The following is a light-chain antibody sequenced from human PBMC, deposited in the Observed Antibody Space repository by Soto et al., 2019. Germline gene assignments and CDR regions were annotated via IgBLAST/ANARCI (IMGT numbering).Light chain of an antibody. V-gene: IGLV2-14*03. Sequence: QSVLTQPASVSGSPGQSITISCTGTSNDVGGYNYVSWYQQHPGKAPKLMIYAVSNRPSGVSNRLSGSKSGNTASLTISGLQAEDEADYYCFSYTSSGTMIFGGGTKLTVL. CDR2: AVS. CDR3: FSYTSSGTMI. J-gene: IGLJ2*01. CDR1: SNDVGGYNY.